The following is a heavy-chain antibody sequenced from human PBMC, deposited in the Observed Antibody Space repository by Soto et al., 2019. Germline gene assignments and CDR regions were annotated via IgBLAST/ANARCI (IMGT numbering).Heavy chain of an antibody. V-gene: IGHV3-30*03. CDR1: GCNFGVFG. CDR2: LSYEGSEE. Sequence: PGGSLRLSCAAAGCNFGVFGMHWVRQAPGKGLEWLSVLSYEGSEEYYADSVRGRFTISRDNSKNTLFLQMDSLRVDDTGVYYCALTRRSSLLEVAGPGFEYWGQGTLVTVSS. J-gene: IGHJ4*02. CDR3: ALTRRSSLLEVAGPGFEY. D-gene: IGHD6-19*01.